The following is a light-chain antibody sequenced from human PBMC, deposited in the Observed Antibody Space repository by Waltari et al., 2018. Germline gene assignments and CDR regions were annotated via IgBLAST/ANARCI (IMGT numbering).Light chain of an antibody. J-gene: IGKJ3*01. Sequence: DIVMTQSPDSLAVSLGERATINCKSSRSVLYTSNNKNYLAWYQQKPGQPPKLLIYWASTLESGVPDRISGSGSGTDFTLTISSLQAEDVAVYYCHQYYSAPFTFGPGTTVDIK. CDR3: HQYYSAPFT. V-gene: IGKV4-1*01. CDR2: WAS. CDR1: RSVLYTSNNKNY.